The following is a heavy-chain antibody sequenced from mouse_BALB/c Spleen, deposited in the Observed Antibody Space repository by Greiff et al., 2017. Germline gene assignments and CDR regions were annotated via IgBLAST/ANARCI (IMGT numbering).Heavy chain of an antibody. D-gene: IGHD1-1*01. CDR2: ILPGSGST. CDR3: ASHGSSPDAMDY. V-gene: IGHV1-9*01. J-gene: IGHJ4*01. CDR1: GYTFSSYW. Sequence: QVQLQQSGAELMKPGASVKISCKATGYTFSSYWIEWVKQRPGHGLEWIGEILPGSGSTNYNEKFKGKATFTADTSSNTTYMQLSSLTSEDSAVYYCASHGSSPDAMDYWGQGTSVTVSS.